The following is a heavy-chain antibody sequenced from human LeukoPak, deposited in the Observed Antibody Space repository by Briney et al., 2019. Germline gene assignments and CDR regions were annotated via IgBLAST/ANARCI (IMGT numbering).Heavy chain of an antibody. CDR2: ISSSSSYI. V-gene: IGHV3-21*01. D-gene: IGHD2-2*01. J-gene: IGHJ6*03. CDR1: GFTFSSYS. Sequence: NPGGSLRLSCAASGFTFSSYSMNWVRQAPGKGLEWVSSISSSSSYIYYADSVKGRFTISRDNAKNSLYLQMNSLRAEDTAVYYCARVKSCSSTSCYSYYYYYMDVWGKGTTVTVSS. CDR3: ARVKSCSSTSCYSYYYYYMDV.